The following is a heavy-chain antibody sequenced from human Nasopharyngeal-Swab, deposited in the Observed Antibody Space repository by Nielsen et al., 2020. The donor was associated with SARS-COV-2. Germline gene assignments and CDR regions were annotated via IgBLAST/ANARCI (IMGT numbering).Heavy chain of an antibody. CDR1: GFPFSSYA. CDR3: ATSPGG. Sequence: GGSLRLSCAASGFPFSSYAMSWVRQAPGKGLGWVSSITGSNGPTYYADYVQGRFTISRDNPKNTLYLHMNSLRAEDTAVYYCATSPGGWGQGTLVTVSS. CDR2: ITGSNGPT. D-gene: IGHD1-1*01. J-gene: IGHJ4*02. V-gene: IGHV3-23*01.